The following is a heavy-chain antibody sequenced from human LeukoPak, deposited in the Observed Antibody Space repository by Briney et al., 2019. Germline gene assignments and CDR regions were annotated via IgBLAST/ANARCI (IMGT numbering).Heavy chain of an antibody. J-gene: IGHJ4*02. Sequence: GGSLRLSCAASGFTFSSYAVNWVRQAPGKGLEWVSFISGSGDSTYYADSVKGRFTISRHSSKNTLYLQMNSLRGEDTAVYFCAKSRGESRGASNYWGQGTLVTVSP. D-gene: IGHD1-26*01. V-gene: IGHV3-23*01. CDR2: ISGSGDST. CDR3: AKSRGESRGASNY. CDR1: GFTFSSYA.